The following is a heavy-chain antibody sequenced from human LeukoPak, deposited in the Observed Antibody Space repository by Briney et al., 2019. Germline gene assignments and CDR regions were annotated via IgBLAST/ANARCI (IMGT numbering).Heavy chain of an antibody. V-gene: IGHV1-8*03. Sequence: ASVKVSCKASGYTFTSYDINWVRQATGQGLEWMGWMNPNSGNTGYAQKFQGRVTITRNTSISTAYMELSSLRSEDTAVYYCARGRLGELLGYYYYYMDVWGKGTTVTISS. J-gene: IGHJ6*03. CDR3: ARGRLGELLGYYYYYMDV. CDR2: MNPNSGNT. CDR1: GYTFTSYD. D-gene: IGHD3-16*01.